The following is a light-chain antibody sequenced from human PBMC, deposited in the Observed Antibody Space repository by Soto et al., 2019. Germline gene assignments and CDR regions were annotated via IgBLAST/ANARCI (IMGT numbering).Light chain of an antibody. J-gene: IGKJ1*01. V-gene: IGKV3-15*01. CDR1: QSINNN. Sequence: EIVMTQSPATLSVSPGERATLFCRASQSINNNLAWYQQKPGQAPRLIMFRTSTRATGVPARFSGSGSGTEFTLTISSLQSEDFAVYFCQQYHNWPAFGQGTKVDIK. CDR2: RTS. CDR3: QQYHNWPA.